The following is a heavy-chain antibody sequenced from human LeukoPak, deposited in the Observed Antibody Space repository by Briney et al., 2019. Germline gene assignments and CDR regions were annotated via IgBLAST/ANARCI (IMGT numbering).Heavy chain of an antibody. CDR2: IWYDGSNK. Sequence: PGGSLRLSCAASGFTFSSYGMHWVRQAPGKGLEWVAVIWYDGSNKYYADSVKGRFTISRDNSKNTLYLQMNSLRAEDTAVYYCARDLYGGYGTFDYWGQAALVTVSS. D-gene: IGHD5-12*01. V-gene: IGHV3-33*01. CDR1: GFTFSSYG. CDR3: ARDLYGGYGTFDY. J-gene: IGHJ4*02.